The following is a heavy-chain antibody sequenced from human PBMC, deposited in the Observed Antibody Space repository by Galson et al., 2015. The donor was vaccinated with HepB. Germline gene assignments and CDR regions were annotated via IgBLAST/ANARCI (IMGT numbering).Heavy chain of an antibody. J-gene: IGHJ4*02. V-gene: IGHV3-7*03. D-gene: IGHD3-16*01. CDR1: GFTFSTSW. Sequence: SLRLSCAASGFTFSTSWMSWVRQIPGKGPEWVAHIKHDGSEKYYVDSVKGRFTVSRDNAKNSLYLQMNSLRAEDTAVYYCAKVLRGTSDYWGQGTLVTASS. CDR2: IKHDGSEK. CDR3: AKVLRGTSDY.